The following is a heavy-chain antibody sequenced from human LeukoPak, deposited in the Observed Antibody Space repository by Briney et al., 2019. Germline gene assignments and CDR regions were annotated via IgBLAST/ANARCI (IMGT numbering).Heavy chain of an antibody. Sequence: PSQTLSLTCTVSGGSISSADYYWTWIRQPPGKGLEWIGYIYYSGSTHYNPSLKSRITMSVDTSKNQFSLKLSSVTAADTAVYYCARDRFTFRGFTYYYYGMDVWGQGTTVTVSS. J-gene: IGHJ6*02. CDR2: IYYSGST. D-gene: IGHD3-16*01. V-gene: IGHV4-30-4*01. CDR3: ARDRFTFRGFTYYYYGMDV. CDR1: GGSISSADYY.